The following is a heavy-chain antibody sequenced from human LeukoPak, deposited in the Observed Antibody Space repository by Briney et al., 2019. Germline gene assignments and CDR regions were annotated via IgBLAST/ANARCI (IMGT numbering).Heavy chain of an antibody. CDR2: ISPTSTYI. CDR1: GFTFSSYA. Sequence: GGSLRLSCTASGFTFSSYAINWVRQAPGKGLEWVSSISPTSTYIYYADSVRGRFTISRDNAKNSLYLQMNSLRDEDTAVYYCARGSITIGRYDYWGQGTLVSVSS. J-gene: IGHJ4*02. CDR3: ARGSITIGRYDY. V-gene: IGHV3-21*01. D-gene: IGHD3-10*01.